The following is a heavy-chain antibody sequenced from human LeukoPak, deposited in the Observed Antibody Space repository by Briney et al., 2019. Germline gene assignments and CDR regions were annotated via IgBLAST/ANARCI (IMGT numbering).Heavy chain of an antibody. CDR3: ARDHGIYSGYADAFDI. D-gene: IGHD5-12*01. CDR2: INPSGGST. Sequence: ASVKVSCKASGYTFIAYYMHWVRQAPGQGLEWMGIINPSGGSTSYAQKFQGRVTMTRDMSTSTVYMELSSLRSEDTAVYYCARDHGIYSGYADAFDIWGQGTMVTVSS. J-gene: IGHJ3*02. V-gene: IGHV1-46*01. CDR1: GYTFIAYY.